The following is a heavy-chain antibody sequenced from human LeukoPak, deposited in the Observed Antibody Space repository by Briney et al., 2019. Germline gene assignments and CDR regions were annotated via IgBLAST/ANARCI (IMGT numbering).Heavy chain of an antibody. CDR1: GYTFTSYD. CDR3: ARGPRRDGYNWGAPAYHYMDV. CDR2: MNPNSGNT. Sequence: ASVKVSCKASGYTFTSYDINWVRQATGQGLEWMGWMNPNSGNTGYAQKFQGRVTMTRNTSISTAYMELSSLRSEDTAVYYCARGPRRDGYNWGAPAYHYMDVWGKGTTVTVSS. V-gene: IGHV1-8*01. D-gene: IGHD5-24*01. J-gene: IGHJ6*03.